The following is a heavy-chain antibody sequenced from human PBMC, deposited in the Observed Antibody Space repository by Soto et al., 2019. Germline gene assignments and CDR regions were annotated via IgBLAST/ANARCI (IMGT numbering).Heavy chain of an antibody. CDR1: GFTFSSYA. Sequence: EVQLLESGGGLVQPGGSLRLSCAASGFTFSSYAMSWVRQAPGKGLEWVSAISGSGGSTYYADSVKGRFTISRDNSKNTLYLQMNSLRGEDTAVYYCAMYTYYDFWGGSPDLPAFDIWGQGTMVTVSS. CDR2: ISGSGGST. J-gene: IGHJ3*02. CDR3: AMYTYYDFWGGSPDLPAFDI. V-gene: IGHV3-23*01. D-gene: IGHD3-3*01.